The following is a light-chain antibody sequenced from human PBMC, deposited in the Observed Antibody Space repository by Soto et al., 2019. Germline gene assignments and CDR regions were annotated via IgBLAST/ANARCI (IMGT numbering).Light chain of an antibody. CDR1: QSISKW. Sequence: DIQMTQSPSTLSASIGDRVIITCRASQSISKWLAWHQQKPGKAPKLLIYDASSLQTGVPSRFIGSGSGTEFTLTISSLQPDVFATYYCQQYSSYSPWTFGQGTTVEIK. CDR3: QQYSSYSPWT. V-gene: IGKV1-5*01. CDR2: DAS. J-gene: IGKJ1*01.